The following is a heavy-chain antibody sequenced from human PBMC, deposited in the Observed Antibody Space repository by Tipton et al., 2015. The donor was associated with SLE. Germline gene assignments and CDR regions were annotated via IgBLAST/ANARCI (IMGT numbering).Heavy chain of an antibody. J-gene: IGHJ3*02. Sequence: TLSLTCTVSGGSISSYYWSWIRQPPGKGLEWIGYIYYSGSTNYNPSLKSRVTISVGTSKNQFSLKLSSVTAADTAVYYCARDYSGSYLDIWGQGTMVTVSS. CDR3: ARDYSGSYLDI. CDR1: GGSISSYY. CDR2: IYYSGST. D-gene: IGHD1-26*01. V-gene: IGHV4-59*12.